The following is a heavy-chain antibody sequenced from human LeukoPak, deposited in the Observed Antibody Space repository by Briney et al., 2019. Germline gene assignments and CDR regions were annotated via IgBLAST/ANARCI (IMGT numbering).Heavy chain of an antibody. Sequence: GGTLRLSCAASGFTFSTYGMSWVRQAPGKGLEGVSAIRGGGGSTYYADSVKGRFTISGDNSKNTLYLQMNSLRAEDTAVYYCAKYGDILTGYPYYFDYWGQGTLVTVSS. D-gene: IGHD3-9*01. J-gene: IGHJ4*02. CDR2: IRGGGGST. CDR1: GFTFSTYG. V-gene: IGHV3-23*01. CDR3: AKYGDILTGYPYYFDY.